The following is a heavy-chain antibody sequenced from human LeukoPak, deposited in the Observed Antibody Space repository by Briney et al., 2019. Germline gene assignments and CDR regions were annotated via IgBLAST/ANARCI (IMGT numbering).Heavy chain of an antibody. CDR2: ISAYNGNT. D-gene: IGHD2-15*01. CDR1: GYTFTSYG. V-gene: IGHV1-18*01. CDR3: ARMTKGGYCSGGSCSSSYYYGMDV. Sequence: ASVKVSCKASGYTFTSYGISWVRQAPGQGLEWMGWISAYNGNTSYAQKLQGRVTMTTDTSTSTAYMEMRSLRSGDTAVYYCARMTKGGYCSGGSCSSSYYYGMDVWGQGTTVTVSS. J-gene: IGHJ6*02.